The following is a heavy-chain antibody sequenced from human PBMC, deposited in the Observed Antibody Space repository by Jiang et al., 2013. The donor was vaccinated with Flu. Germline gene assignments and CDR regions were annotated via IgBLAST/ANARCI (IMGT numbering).Heavy chain of an antibody. CDR3: ARSDPGYSSSAPYYYYGMDV. CDR2: IYYSGST. J-gene: IGHJ6*02. V-gene: IGHV4-59*01. CDR1: GGSISSYY. D-gene: IGHD6-13*01. Sequence: LLKPSETLSLTCTVSGGSISSYYWSWIRQPPGKGLEWIGYIYYSGSTNYNPSLKSRVTISVDTSKNQFSLKLSSVTAADTAVYYCARSDPGYSSSAPYYYYGMDVWGQGTTVTVSS.